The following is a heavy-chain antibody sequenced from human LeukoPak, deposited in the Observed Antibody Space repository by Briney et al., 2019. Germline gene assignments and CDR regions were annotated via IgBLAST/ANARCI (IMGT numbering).Heavy chain of an antibody. V-gene: IGHV3-9*01. CDR2: ISWNSGSI. J-gene: IGHJ4*02. CDR3: AKDRYYGSGREGYYFDY. D-gene: IGHD3-10*01. Sequence: GRSLRLSCAASGFTFDDYAMHWVRQAPGRGLEWVSGISWNSGSIGYADSVKGRFTISRGNAKNSLYLQMNSLRAEDTALYYCAKDRYYGSGREGYYFDYWGQGTLVTVSS. CDR1: GFTFDDYA.